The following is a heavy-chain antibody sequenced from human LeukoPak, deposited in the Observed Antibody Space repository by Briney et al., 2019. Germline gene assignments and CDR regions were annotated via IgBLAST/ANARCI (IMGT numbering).Heavy chain of an antibody. Sequence: GGSLRLSCAASGFTFSSYEMNWVRQAPGKALEWVAYITSRGRIIYYADSVKGRFTISRDNTKNSLYLQMNSLRAEDTAVYYCASTGGYGSGTYDYYYFGMDVWGQGTTVTVSS. CDR2: ITSRGRII. CDR3: ASTGGYGSGTYDYYYFGMDV. D-gene: IGHD3-10*01. CDR1: GFTFSSYE. J-gene: IGHJ6*02. V-gene: IGHV3-48*03.